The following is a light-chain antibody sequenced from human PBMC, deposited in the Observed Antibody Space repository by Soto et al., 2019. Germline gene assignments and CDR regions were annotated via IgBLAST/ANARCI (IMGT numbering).Light chain of an antibody. Sequence: QSVLTQPASVSGSPGQSITISCTGTSSDVGAYNYVSWYQQHPGKAPKLMIYEVSNRPSGLSNRFSGSKSGNTASLIISGLQAEDEADYYCSSYTSRSTRVFGTGTKVTVL. V-gene: IGLV2-14*01. J-gene: IGLJ1*01. CDR1: SSDVGAYNY. CDR2: EVS. CDR3: SSYTSRSTRV.